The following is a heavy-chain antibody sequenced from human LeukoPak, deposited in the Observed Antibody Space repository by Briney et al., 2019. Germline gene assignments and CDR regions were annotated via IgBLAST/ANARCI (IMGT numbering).Heavy chain of an antibody. CDR1: GYTFTSYG. CDR3: ARDLGGMDV. V-gene: IGHV1-18*01. CDR2: ISAYNGNT. Sequence: ASVKVSCKASGYTFTSYGISWVRQAPGQGLEWMGWISAYNGNTNYAQKFQGRVTMTRDTSISTAYMELSRLRSDDTAVYYCARDLGGMDVWGQGTTVTVSS. J-gene: IGHJ6*02.